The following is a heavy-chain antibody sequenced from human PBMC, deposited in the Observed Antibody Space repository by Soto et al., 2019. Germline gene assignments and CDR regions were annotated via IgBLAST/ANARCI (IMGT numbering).Heavy chain of an antibody. D-gene: IGHD6-13*01. Sequence: QVQLQQWGAGLLKPSETLSLTCDVYGGSFSGYYWSWIRQPPGKGLEWIGEITHSGSTSYTPSLKGRVPISVDTSKNHFSLKLSSVTAADTAVYYCARGGSSWYAEYLQHWGQGTLVTVSS. CDR2: ITHSGST. V-gene: IGHV4-34*01. CDR1: GGSFSGYY. CDR3: ARGGSSWYAEYLQH. J-gene: IGHJ1*01.